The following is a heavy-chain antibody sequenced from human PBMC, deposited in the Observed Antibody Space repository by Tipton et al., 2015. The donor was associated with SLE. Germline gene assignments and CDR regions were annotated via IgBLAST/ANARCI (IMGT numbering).Heavy chain of an antibody. Sequence: TLSLTCAVYRGSFSGYSWSWIRQPPGKGLEWIGYICQSGNTYCNPSLKSRVAISLDTSKNQLPLRLTSVTAADTAVYYCASLGGFDSWGQGTLVTVSS. D-gene: IGHD3-16*01. V-gene: IGHV4-34*01. J-gene: IGHJ4*02. CDR2: ICQSGNT. CDR1: RGSFSGYS. CDR3: ASLGGFDS.